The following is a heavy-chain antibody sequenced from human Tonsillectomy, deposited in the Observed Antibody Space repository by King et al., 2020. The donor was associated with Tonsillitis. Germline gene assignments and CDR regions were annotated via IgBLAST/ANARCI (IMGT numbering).Heavy chain of an antibody. CDR3: ARGKKKTEGGQAFDV. CDR1: GYIFTDYY. J-gene: IGHJ3*01. CDR2: TIPHSGGT. D-gene: IGHD3-16*01. Sequence: QLVQSGAEVKKPGASVKVSCKASGYIFTDYYIFWVRQAPGQGLEWMGWTIPHSGGTKYAQNFQGRVTMTRDTSITTAYMELSNLRSDDTAFYYCARGKKKTEGGQAFDVWGLGTLVTVSS. V-gene: IGHV1-2*02.